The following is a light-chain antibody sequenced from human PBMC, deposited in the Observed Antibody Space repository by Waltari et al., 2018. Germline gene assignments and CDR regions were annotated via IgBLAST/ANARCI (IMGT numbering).Light chain of an antibody. Sequence: EIVLTPSPGPLSLSPGERATLSRRARQSVRSSYLVWYQQNPGQAPRPLIYGASSRATGIPDRFIGSGSGTDFTLTISRLEPEDFAMFYCQQYGSSTGLTFGGGTKVEIK. CDR1: QSVRSSY. V-gene: IGKV3-20*01. J-gene: IGKJ4*01. CDR3: QQYGSSTGLT. CDR2: GAS.